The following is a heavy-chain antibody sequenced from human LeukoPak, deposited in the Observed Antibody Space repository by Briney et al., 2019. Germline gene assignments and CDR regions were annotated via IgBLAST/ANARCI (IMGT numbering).Heavy chain of an antibody. CDR3: VKGGGYYDSGGFPLDS. Sequence: GGSLRLSCAASGFTFGHYAMHWVRQAPGKGLEWVSGISWNSGTSGYADSVKGRFTISRDNRKNFLYLQMNSLRPEDMALYYCVKGGGYYDSGGFPLDSWGQGILVTVSS. CDR2: ISWNSGTS. CDR1: GFTFGHYA. V-gene: IGHV3-9*03. J-gene: IGHJ4*02. D-gene: IGHD3-22*01.